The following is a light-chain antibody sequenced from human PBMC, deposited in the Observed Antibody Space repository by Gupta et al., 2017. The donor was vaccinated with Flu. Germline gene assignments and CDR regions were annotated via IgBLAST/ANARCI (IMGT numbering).Light chain of an antibody. V-gene: IGLV3-9*01. CDR2: RDT. CDR1: KMGTKN. CDR3: QVWDTYSVI. Sequence: LGQTARITCEGNKMGTKNVHWYQQRPGQAPIVVMYRDTNRPSRIPERFSGSNSENTATLTISGAQVGDEADDYCQVWDTYSVIFGGGIKLTVL. J-gene: IGLJ2*01.